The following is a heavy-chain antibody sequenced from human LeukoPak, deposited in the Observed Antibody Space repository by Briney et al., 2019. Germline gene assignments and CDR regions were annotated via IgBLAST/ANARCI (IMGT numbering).Heavy chain of an antibody. CDR2: IDWDDDK. Sequence: SGPTLVHPTPTLTLTCTFSGFSLSTSGMCVSWIRQPPGKALEWLALIDWDDDKCYSTSLKTRLTISKDTSKNQVVLTMTNMDPVDTATYYCARIRYYYGSGSYYRVFDYWGQGTLVTVSS. CDR1: GFSLSTSGMC. J-gene: IGHJ4*02. D-gene: IGHD3-10*01. V-gene: IGHV2-70*01. CDR3: ARIRYYYGSGSYYRVFDY.